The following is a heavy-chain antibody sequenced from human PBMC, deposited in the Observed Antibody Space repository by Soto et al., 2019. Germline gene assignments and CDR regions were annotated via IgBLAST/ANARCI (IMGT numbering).Heavy chain of an antibody. CDR1: VYSISIGYY. CDR3: ARVGAWVPYYYDSSPYNFENWFDP. V-gene: IGHV4-38-2*01. Sequence: PSETLCLTSVLTVYSISIGYYWDCVRQPPGKGLEWIVSIYHGGRTYYSPSLKSRVTLSIDMTNNQVSLILNSVTAADTAVYYCARVGAWVPYYYDSSPYNFENWFDPWGQGTMVTVSS. CDR2: IYHGGRT. J-gene: IGHJ5*02. D-gene: IGHD3-22*01.